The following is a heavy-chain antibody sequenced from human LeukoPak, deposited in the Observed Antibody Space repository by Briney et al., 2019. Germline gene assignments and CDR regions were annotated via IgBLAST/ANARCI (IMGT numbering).Heavy chain of an antibody. CDR3: TRALPKGQLDYYYYYMDV. CDR2: IIPIFGTA. J-gene: IGHJ6*03. V-gene: IGHV1-69*13. CDR1: GGTFSSYA. D-gene: IGHD6-6*01. Sequence: SVKVSCKASGGTFSSYAISWVRQAPGQGLEWMGGIIPIFGTANYAQKFQGRVTITADESTSTAYMELSSLRSEDAAVYYCTRALPKGQLDYYYYYMDVWGKGTTVTVSS.